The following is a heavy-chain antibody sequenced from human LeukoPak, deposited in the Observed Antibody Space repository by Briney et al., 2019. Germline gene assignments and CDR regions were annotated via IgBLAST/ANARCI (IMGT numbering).Heavy chain of an antibody. CDR3: ARDGENHYYDY. Sequence: GGSLRLSCAASGFTFSTYPMNWVRQAPGKGLEWVSSISSGSGYIYYPDSVKGRFIISRDNAKNSLYLQMNSLRAEDTAVYYCARDGENHYYDYWGQGTLVTVST. V-gene: IGHV3-21*01. CDR1: GFTFSTYP. J-gene: IGHJ4*02. CDR2: ISSGSGYI. D-gene: IGHD7-27*01.